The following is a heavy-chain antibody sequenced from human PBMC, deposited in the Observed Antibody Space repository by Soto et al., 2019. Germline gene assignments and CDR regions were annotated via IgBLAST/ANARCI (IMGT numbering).Heavy chain of an antibody. J-gene: IGHJ6*02. CDR3: ATGSFTSTGGRIGYHYNAMDV. V-gene: IGHV1-69*13. Sequence: SVKVSCRSSGGTFSSHSINWVRQAPGQGLEWMGGIIPIFGPANFAKKFQGRVTITADESTTTAYMELSSLTSEDTAVYYCATGSFTSTGGRIGYHYNAMDVWGQGTTVTVSS. CDR1: GGTFSSHS. CDR2: IIPIFGPA. D-gene: IGHD1-1*01.